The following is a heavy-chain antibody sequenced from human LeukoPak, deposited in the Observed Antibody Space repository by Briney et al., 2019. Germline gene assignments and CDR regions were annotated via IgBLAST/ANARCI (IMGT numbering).Heavy chain of an antibody. J-gene: IGHJ6*03. Sequence: GGSLRLSCAASGFTLSNYWMSWVRQAPGKGLEWVANIKQDGSEKYYVDSVKGRFTISRDNAKNSLFLQMSSLRVADTAGYYCAKDLVRTYGSAVYYYYIDVWGKGTTVTISS. D-gene: IGHD3-10*01. CDR2: IKQDGSEK. V-gene: IGHV3-7*01. CDR1: GFTLSNYW. CDR3: AKDLVRTYGSAVYYYYIDV.